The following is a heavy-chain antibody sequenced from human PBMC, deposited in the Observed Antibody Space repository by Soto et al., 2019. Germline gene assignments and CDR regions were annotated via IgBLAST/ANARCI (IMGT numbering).Heavy chain of an antibody. CDR2: VYPGDSDA. J-gene: IGHJ4*02. CDR1: GYGLTSYW. D-gene: IGHD2-8*01. Sequence: DSLKISCQASGYGLTSYWIAWVRHQPGKGLEWMGIVYPGDSDARYSPSFQGQVTMSADKSINTAYLQWTSLKASDSAIYYCASRGGRGLCSPPFDYWGRGTQVTASS. V-gene: IGHV5-51*01. CDR3: ASRGGRGLCSPPFDY.